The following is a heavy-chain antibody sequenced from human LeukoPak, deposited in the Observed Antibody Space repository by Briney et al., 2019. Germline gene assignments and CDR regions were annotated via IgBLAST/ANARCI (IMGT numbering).Heavy chain of an antibody. CDR3: ARWVDTAHNLYWHFDL. D-gene: IGHD5-18*01. V-gene: IGHV4-59*01. Sequence: SETLSLTCTVSGGSISSYYWSWIRQPPGKGLEWIGYIYYSGSTNYNPSLESRVTISVDTSKNQFSLKLSSVTAADTAVYYCARWVDTAHNLYWHFDLWGRGTLVTVSS. CDR2: IYYSGST. CDR1: GGSISSYY. J-gene: IGHJ2*01.